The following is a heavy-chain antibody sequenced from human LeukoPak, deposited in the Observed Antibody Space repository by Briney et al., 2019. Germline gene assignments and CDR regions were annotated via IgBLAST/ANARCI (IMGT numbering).Heavy chain of an antibody. CDR2: INPSGGST. CDR3: ARVFRRRRTIFGVVIPTYYFDY. CDR1: GYTFTSYY. V-gene: IGHV1-46*01. Sequence: ASVKVSCKASGYTFTSYYMHWVRQAPGQGLEWMGIINPSGGSTSYAQKFQGRVTMTRNTSISTAYMELSSLRSEDTAVYYCARVFRRRRTIFGVVIPTYYFDYWGQGTLVTVSS. J-gene: IGHJ4*02. D-gene: IGHD3-3*01.